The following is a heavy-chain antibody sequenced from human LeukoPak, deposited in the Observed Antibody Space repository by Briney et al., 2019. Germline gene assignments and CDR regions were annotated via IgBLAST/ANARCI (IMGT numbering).Heavy chain of an antibody. Sequence: SETLSLTCTVSGGSISSYYWSWIRQPPGKGLEWTGYISYSGYTNYNPSLKSRVTISVYTSKSQFSLQLSSVTAADTAVYYCARGHKAFDIWGQGTMVTVSS. J-gene: IGHJ3*02. V-gene: IGHV4-59*01. CDR1: GGSISSYY. CDR2: ISYSGYT. CDR3: ARGHKAFDI.